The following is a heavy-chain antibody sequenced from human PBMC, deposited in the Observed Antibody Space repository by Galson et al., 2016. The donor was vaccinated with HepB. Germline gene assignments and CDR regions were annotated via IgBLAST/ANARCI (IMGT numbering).Heavy chain of an antibody. CDR3: ARAGVAYETSGYFYGQLDY. D-gene: IGHD3-22*01. V-gene: IGHV3-48*02. J-gene: IGHJ4*02. CDR1: EFSFRSYS. Sequence: SLRLSCAASEFSFRSYSMNWVRQAPGKGLEWLSSITAGGNTIYYADSVKGRFTISRDNAKSSLYLQMNSLRDDDTAVYFCARAGVAYETSGYFYGQLDYWGRGTLVIVSS. CDR2: ITAGGNTI.